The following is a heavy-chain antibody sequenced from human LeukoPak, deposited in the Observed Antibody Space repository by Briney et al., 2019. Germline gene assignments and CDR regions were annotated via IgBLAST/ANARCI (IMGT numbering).Heavy chain of an antibody. D-gene: IGHD3-3*01. Sequence: GGSLRLSCAASGVTFSGHWMSWVRQAPGKGLEWVANINQGGSDKYYVDSVKGRFTISRDNANNLLYLQMNSLRGEDTAVYYCTRDRSRVEDDWGQGTLVTVSS. CDR3: TRDRSRVEDD. CDR2: INQGGSDK. J-gene: IGHJ4*02. CDR1: GVTFSGHW. V-gene: IGHV3-7*01.